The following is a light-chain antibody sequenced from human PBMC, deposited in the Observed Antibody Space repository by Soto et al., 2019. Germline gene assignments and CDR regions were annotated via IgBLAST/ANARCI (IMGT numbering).Light chain of an antibody. V-gene: IGKV1-9*01. CDR3: QQLNSYPWGYT. J-gene: IGKJ2*01. CDR2: AAS. Sequence: IPLTQSPSSLSASVGDRVTITCRARQGISRYLAWYQQKPGKAPKLLIYAASTLQSGVPSRFSGSGSGTDFTLTISSLQPEDFATYYCQQLNSYPWGYTFGQGTKLEIK. CDR1: QGISRY.